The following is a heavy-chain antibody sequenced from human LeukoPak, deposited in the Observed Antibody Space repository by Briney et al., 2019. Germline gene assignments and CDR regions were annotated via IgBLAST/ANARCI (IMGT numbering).Heavy chain of an antibody. CDR3: ARGQRRGEAGPGY. J-gene: IGHJ4*02. V-gene: IGHV4-59*10. CDR2: IYTSGST. Sequence: SETLSLTCAVHGGSFSGYYWSWIRQHAGKGLEWIGRIYTSGSTNYNPSLKSRVTMSVDTSKNQFSLKLSSVTAADTAVYYCARGQRRGEAGPGYWGQGTLVTVSS. CDR1: GGSFSGYY. D-gene: IGHD3-10*01.